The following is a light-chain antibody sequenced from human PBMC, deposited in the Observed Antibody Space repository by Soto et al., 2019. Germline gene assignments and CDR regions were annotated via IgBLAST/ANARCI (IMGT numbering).Light chain of an antibody. CDR2: AAS. CDR1: QSISNY. V-gene: IGKV1-39*01. J-gene: IGKJ1*01. Sequence: DIQMTQSPSSLSASVGDRVTITCRASQSISNYLNWYQQKPGKAPKLLISAASSLQSGVPSRFSGSGSGTDFTLTISSLQPEDFATYYCQQSYSIPWTFGQGTKVEIK. CDR3: QQSYSIPWT.